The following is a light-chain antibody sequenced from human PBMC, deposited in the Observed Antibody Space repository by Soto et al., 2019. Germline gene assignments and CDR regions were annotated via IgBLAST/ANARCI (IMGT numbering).Light chain of an antibody. CDR1: SSDVGGYNY. Sequence: QSALTQPRSVSGSPGQSVTISCTGTSSDVGGYNYVSWYQHHPGKAPKLMIYDVTKRPSGVPDRFSGSKSGNTASLTSSGLQAEDEADYYCCSSAGSYTAVFGTGTKFTVL. J-gene: IGLJ1*01. CDR3: CSSAGSYTAV. V-gene: IGLV2-11*01. CDR2: DVT.